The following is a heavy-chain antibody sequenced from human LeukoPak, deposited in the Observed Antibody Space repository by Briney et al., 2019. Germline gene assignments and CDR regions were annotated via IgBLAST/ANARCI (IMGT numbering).Heavy chain of an antibody. D-gene: IGHD2-15*01. J-gene: IGHJ4*02. V-gene: IGHV4-34*01. CDR1: GESLNSYY. Sequence: SETLSLTCAVYGESLNSYYWSWVRQPPGEGLEWIGEIYESGTTKYNPSLKSRVAISMVPSKQQFSLRLSSVTAADTAVYYCARGAWATRLASWGLGTPVIVSS. CDR3: ARGAWATRLAS. CDR2: IYESGTT.